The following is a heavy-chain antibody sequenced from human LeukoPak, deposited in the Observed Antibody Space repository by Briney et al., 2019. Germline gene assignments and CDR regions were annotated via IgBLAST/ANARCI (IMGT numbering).Heavy chain of an antibody. V-gene: IGHV4-4*07. CDR3: ARDLYYDILTGYRLGVYYYYMDV. CDR2: IYISGST. Sequence: SETLFLTCTVSGGSISSYYWSWIRQPAGKGLEWIGRIYISGSTNYNPSFKSRVTMSVDTSKNQFSLKLSSVTAADTAVYYCARDLYYDILTGYRLGVYYYYMDVWGKGTTVTISS. CDR1: GGSISSYY. D-gene: IGHD3-9*01. J-gene: IGHJ6*03.